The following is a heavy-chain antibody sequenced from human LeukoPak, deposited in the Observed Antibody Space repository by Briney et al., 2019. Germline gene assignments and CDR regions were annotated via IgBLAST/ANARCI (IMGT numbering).Heavy chain of an antibody. V-gene: IGHV3-43D*03. Sequence: GGSLRLSCAASGFTFDDYAMHWVRQAPGKGLEWVSLISWDGGSTYYADSVKGRFTISRDNSKNSLYLQMNSLRAEDTALYYCAKDNGGGRGTTGTNDYYYYMDVWGKGTTVTVSS. CDR1: GFTFDDYA. J-gene: IGHJ6*03. CDR3: AKDNGGGRGTTGTNDYYYYMDV. D-gene: IGHD1-1*01. CDR2: ISWDGGST.